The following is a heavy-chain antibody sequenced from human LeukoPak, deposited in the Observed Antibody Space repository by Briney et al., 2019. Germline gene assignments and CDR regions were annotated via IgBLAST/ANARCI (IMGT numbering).Heavy chain of an antibody. Sequence: GGSLRLSCAASGFTFSSYGMHWVRPAPGKGLEWVASIKQDGSEQFYVDSVKGRCTISRDNAKNSLYLQMNSLRAEDTAMYYCARFPTGFDYWGQGTLVTVAS. CDR1: GFTFSSYG. CDR3: ARFPTGFDY. CDR2: IKQDGSEQ. D-gene: IGHD4-17*01. V-gene: IGHV3-7*03. J-gene: IGHJ4*02.